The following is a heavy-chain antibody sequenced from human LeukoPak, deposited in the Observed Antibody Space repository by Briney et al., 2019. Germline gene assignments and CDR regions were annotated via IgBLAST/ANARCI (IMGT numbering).Heavy chain of an antibody. D-gene: IGHD3-3*01. CDR3: ASSPKSFTYYDFWSGHPAYYYYMDV. V-gene: IGHV1-18*01. CDR2: ISAYNGNT. J-gene: IGHJ6*03. Sequence: GASVKVSCKASGYTFTSYGISWVRQAPGQGLEWVGWISAYNGNTNYAQKLQGRVTMTTDTSTSTAYMELRSLRSDDTAVYYCASSPKSFTYYDFWSGHPAYYYYMDVWGKGTTVTVSS. CDR1: GYTFTSYG.